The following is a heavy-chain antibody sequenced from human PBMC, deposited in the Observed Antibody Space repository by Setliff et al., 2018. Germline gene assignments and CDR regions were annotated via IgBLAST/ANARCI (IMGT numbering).Heavy chain of an antibody. CDR1: GYTFTGYY. Sequence: GASVKVSCKASGYTFTGYYMHWVRQAPGQGLEWMGWINPNSGGTNYAQEFQGWVTTTRDTSISTAYMELSRLRSDDTAVYYCARDRDSSGYPYYFDYWGQGTLVTVSS. J-gene: IGHJ4*02. CDR3: ARDRDSSGYPYYFDY. V-gene: IGHV1-2*04. CDR2: INPNSGGT. D-gene: IGHD3-22*01.